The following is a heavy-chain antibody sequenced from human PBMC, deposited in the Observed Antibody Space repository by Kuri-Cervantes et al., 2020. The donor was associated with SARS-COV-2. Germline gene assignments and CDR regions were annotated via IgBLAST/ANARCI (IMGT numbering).Heavy chain of an antibody. CDR2: ISSSVGIYM. CDR3: ARQGYCSGGSCYSGAMVV. Sequence: GESLKIFCAASGFTFSDYYMSWIRQAPGKGLEWVSYISSSVGIYMQYADSVKGRFAISRDDAKKSLYLEMNSLRAEDTAVYYCARQGYCSGGSCYSGAMVVWGQGTTVTVSS. V-gene: IGHV3-11*03. CDR1: GFTFSDYY. D-gene: IGHD2-15*01. J-gene: IGHJ6*02.